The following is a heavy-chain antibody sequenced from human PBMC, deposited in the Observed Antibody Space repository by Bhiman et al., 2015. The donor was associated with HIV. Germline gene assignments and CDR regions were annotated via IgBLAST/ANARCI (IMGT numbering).Heavy chain of an antibody. CDR2: ISYDGSNK. CDR3: ARGERGIAAAAYFDY. D-gene: IGHD6-13*01. Sequence: QVQLVESGGGVVQPGRSLRLSCAASGFIFSTYAMHWVRQAPGKGLEWVAVISYDGSNKYYADSVKGRFTISRDNSKNTLYLQMNSLRADDTAVYYCARGERGIAAAAYFDYWGQGTLVTVSS. CDR1: GFIFSTYA. J-gene: IGHJ4*02. V-gene: IGHV3-30*04.